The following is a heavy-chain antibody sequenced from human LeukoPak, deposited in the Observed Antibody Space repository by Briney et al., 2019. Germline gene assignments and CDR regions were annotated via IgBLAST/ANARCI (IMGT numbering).Heavy chain of an antibody. V-gene: IGHV3-21*01. CDR2: INSAGTSK. CDR1: GFTFSTYA. Sequence: GGSLRLSCAASGFTFSTYAINWVRQAPGKGLEWVSSINSAGTSKKYADSLKGRFTISRDNAKNSLFLQLSSLRDEDTAVYYGARGRNAGGPYYSDYWGQGTLVTVSS. CDR3: ARGRNAGGPYYSDY. J-gene: IGHJ4*02. D-gene: IGHD4-23*01.